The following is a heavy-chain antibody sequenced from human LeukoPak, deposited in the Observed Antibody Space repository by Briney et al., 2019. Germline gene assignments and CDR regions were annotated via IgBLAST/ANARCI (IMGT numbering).Heavy chain of an antibody. V-gene: IGHV3-23*01. D-gene: IGHD1-26*01. CDR3: AKDGSYYNFDS. Sequence: GGSLRLSCAASGFTFSSYGMSWVRQAPGKGLEGVSVISGSGDGTSYADSVQGRFTISRDNSKNTLYLQMDSLRAEDTAIYYCAKDGSYYNFDSWGQGTLVTVSS. CDR2: ISGSGDGT. J-gene: IGHJ4*02. CDR1: GFTFSSYG.